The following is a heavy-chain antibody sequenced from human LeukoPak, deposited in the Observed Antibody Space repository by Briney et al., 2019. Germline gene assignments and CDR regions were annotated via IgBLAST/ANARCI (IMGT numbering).Heavy chain of an antibody. CDR2: IYYSGST. Sequence: PSETLSLTCTVSGGSISSGGYSWRWIRQHPGKGLEWIGYIYYSGSTYYNPSLKSRVTISVDTSKNQFSLKLSSVTAADTAVYYCARDGGATGYFDYWGQGTLVTVSS. D-gene: IGHD2-21*01. V-gene: IGHV4-31*03. J-gene: IGHJ4*02. CDR1: GGSISSGGYS. CDR3: ARDGGATGYFDY.